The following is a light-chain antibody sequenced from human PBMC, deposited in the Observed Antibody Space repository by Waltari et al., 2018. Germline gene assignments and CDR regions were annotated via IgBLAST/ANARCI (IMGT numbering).Light chain of an antibody. J-gene: IGLJ2*01. Sequence: SYELTQPPSVSVSPVQTASITCSGDKLGDKYACWYQQKPGQSPVLVIYQDNNRPSGIPERFSGSNSGNTATLTIRGTQAMDEADYYCQAWDSSTAIFGGGTKLTVL. CDR1: KLGDKY. CDR2: QDN. V-gene: IGLV3-1*01. CDR3: QAWDSSTAI.